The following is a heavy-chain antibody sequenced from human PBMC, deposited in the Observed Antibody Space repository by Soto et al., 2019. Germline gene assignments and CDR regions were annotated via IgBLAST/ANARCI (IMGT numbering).Heavy chain of an antibody. D-gene: IGHD3-16*01. V-gene: IGHV3-11*01. Sequence: GSLRLSCTASGFMFSDHYMTWIRQAPGKGLERVAYISKSGQSLFSADSVKGRFNISRENAKNKLYMEMNSLRVEDTAVYYCAREWGRWTLGVYSSYHAMDXWGQGTTVTVS. CDR1: GFMFSDHY. CDR2: ISKSGQSL. J-gene: IGHJ6*02. CDR3: AREWGRWTLGVYSSYHAMDX.